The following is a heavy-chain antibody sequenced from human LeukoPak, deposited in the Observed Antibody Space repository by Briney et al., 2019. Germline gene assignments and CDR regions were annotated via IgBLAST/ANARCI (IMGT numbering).Heavy chain of an antibody. CDR3: ARAGGIVGATYYYYYYGMDV. Sequence: SGGSLRLSCAASGFTFSTYSMNWVRQAPGKGLEWVSSISVDSHYIYYTDSMRGRFTVSGDNTKSSLYLQMNSLRAEDTAVYYCARAGGIVGATYYYYYYGMDVWGQGTTVTVSS. CDR2: ISVDSHYI. J-gene: IGHJ6*02. D-gene: IGHD1-26*01. V-gene: IGHV3-21*01. CDR1: GFTFSTYS.